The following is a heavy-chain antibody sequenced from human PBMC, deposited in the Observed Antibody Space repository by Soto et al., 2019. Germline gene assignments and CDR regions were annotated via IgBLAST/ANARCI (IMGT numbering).Heavy chain of an antibody. CDR1: GATVNDYY. CDR3: ARWGHPAVKAFDI. J-gene: IGHJ3*02. V-gene: IGHV4-59*02. D-gene: IGHD3-16*01. CDR2: IHYTGSR. Sequence: SETLSLTCTVSGATVNDYYWNWVRQPLGKGLEWIGFIHYTGSRIFNPSLQSRVTMSVDVSQSQFSLRLTSVTAADTAIYYCARWGHPAVKAFDIWGQGTTVTVSS.